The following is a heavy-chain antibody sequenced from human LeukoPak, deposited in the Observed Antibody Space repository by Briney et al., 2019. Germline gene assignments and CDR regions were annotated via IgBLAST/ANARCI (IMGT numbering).Heavy chain of an antibody. CDR1: GFTFDDYT. Sequence: QPGGSLRLSCVASGFTFDDYTMHWVRQAPGKGLEWVSKISRSGNTLHYADSVKGRFTISRDNAKNSLYLQMNSLRAEDTAVYYCAREGPYYGSGSYSPKFDYWGQGTLVSVSS. V-gene: IGHV3-48*04. CDR2: ISRSGNTL. J-gene: IGHJ4*02. D-gene: IGHD3-10*01. CDR3: AREGPYYGSGSYSPKFDY.